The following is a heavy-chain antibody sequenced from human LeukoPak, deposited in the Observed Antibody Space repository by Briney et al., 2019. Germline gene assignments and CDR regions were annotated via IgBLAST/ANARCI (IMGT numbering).Heavy chain of an antibody. J-gene: IGHJ4*02. D-gene: IGHD6-13*01. Sequence: GASVKVSCKASGYTFTGYYMHWVRQAPGQGLEWMGWINPNSGGTNYAQKFQGRVTMTRDTSISTAYMELSRLRSDDTAVYYCAREGGSSWYKGGFDYWGQGTLVTVSS. V-gene: IGHV1-2*02. CDR1: GYTFTGYY. CDR3: AREGGSSWYKGGFDY. CDR2: INPNSGGT.